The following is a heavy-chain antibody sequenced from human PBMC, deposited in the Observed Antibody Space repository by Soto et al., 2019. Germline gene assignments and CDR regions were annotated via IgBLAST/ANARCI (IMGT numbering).Heavy chain of an antibody. CDR3: ARDGDYYDSSGQHDAFDI. Sequence: LRLSCAASGFTFSSYGMHWVRQAPGKGLEWVAVIWYDGSNKYYADSVKGRFTISRDNSKNTLYLQMNSLRAEDTAVYYCARDGDYYDSSGQHDAFDIWGQGTMVTVSS. D-gene: IGHD3-22*01. CDR2: IWYDGSNK. J-gene: IGHJ3*02. V-gene: IGHV3-33*01. CDR1: GFTFSSYG.